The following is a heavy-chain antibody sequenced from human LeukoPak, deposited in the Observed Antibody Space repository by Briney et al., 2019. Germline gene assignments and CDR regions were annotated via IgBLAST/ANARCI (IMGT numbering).Heavy chain of an antibody. J-gene: IGHJ4*03. CDR3: ATVAPEDYYFDY. CDR1: GYTLTELS. D-gene: IGHD3/OR15-3a*01. CDR2: FDPEDGET. V-gene: IGHV1-24*01. Sequence: AASVKVSCKVSGYTLTELSMHWVRQAPGKGLEWMGGFDPEDGETIYAQKFQGRVAMTEDTSTDTAYMELSSLRSEDTAVYYCATVAPEDYYFDYWGQGTTVTVSS.